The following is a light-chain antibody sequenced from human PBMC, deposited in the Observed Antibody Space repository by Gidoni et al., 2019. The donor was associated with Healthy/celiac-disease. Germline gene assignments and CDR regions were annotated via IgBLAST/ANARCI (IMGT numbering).Light chain of an antibody. J-gene: IGKJ3*01. CDR1: QSVSSSY. CDR3: QQYGSSFT. V-gene: IGKV3-20*01. CDR2: GAS. Sequence: VLTQSPGTLSLSPGERATLSCRASQSVSSSYLAWYQQKPGQAPRLLIYGASSRATGIPDRFSGSGSGTDFTLTISRLEPEDFAVYYCQQYGSSFTFGPGTKVDIK.